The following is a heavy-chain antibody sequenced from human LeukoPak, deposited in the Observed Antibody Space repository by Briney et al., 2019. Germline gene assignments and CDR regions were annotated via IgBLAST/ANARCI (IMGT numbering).Heavy chain of an antibody. CDR2: ISGSGGST. D-gene: IGHD3-3*01. Sequence: GGSLRLSCAASGFTFSSYAMSWVRQAPGKGLEWVSAISGSGGSTYYADSVKGRFTISRDNSKNTLYLQMNSLRAEDTAAYYCAKVVDFWSGYPSSDPWGQGTLVTVSS. CDR3: AKVVDFWSGYPSSDP. CDR1: GFTFSSYA. V-gene: IGHV3-23*01. J-gene: IGHJ5*02.